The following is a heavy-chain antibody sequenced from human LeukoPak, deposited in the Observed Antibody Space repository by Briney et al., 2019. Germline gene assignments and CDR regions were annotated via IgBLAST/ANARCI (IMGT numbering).Heavy chain of an antibody. Sequence: SETLSLTCTVSDGSISSSSYYWGWIRQPPGEGLEWIGTVYYSGSTYYNPSLKSRVTISVDTSKNQFSLKLSSVTAADTAVYYCARHLSPSVGATLDYWGQGTLVTVSS. D-gene: IGHD1-26*01. J-gene: IGHJ4*02. CDR3: ARHLSPSVGATLDY. CDR2: VYYSGST. CDR1: DGSISSSSYY. V-gene: IGHV4-39*01.